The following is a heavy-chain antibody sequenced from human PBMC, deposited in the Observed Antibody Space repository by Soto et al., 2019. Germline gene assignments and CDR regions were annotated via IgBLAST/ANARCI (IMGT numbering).Heavy chain of an antibody. Sequence: QVQLQESGPGLVKPSQTLSLTCTVSGGSISSGGYYWSWIRQHPGKGLEWIGYIYYSGSTYYNPSLKSRVTISVDTSKNQFSLKLSSVTAADTAVYYCVRATMVRDEDYYYGMDVWGQGTTVTVSS. CDR2: IYYSGST. J-gene: IGHJ6*02. CDR3: VRATMVRDEDYYYGMDV. CDR1: GGSISSGGYY. V-gene: IGHV4-31*03. D-gene: IGHD3-10*01.